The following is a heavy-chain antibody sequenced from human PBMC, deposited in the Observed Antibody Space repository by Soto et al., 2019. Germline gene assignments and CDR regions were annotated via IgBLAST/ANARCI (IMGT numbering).Heavy chain of an antibody. J-gene: IGHJ5*02. D-gene: IGHD2-8*01. Sequence: SETLSLTCAVYGGSFSGYYWSWIRQPPGKGLEWIGEINHSGSTNYNPSLKSRVTISVDTSKNQFSLKLSSVTAADTAVYYCARTMVYAMWWFDPWGQGTLVTVS. CDR1: GGSFSGYY. V-gene: IGHV4-34*01. CDR3: ARTMVYAMWWFDP. CDR2: INHSGST.